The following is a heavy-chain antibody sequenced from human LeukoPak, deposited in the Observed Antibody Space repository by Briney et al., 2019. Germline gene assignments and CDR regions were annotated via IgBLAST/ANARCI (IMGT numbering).Heavy chain of an antibody. CDR3: ARGDTYGVDY. CDR2: INCHSGGT. Sequence: ASVKVSCKSSGYTFTGYYIHWVRQAPGQGLEWMGWINCHSGGTNHAQKFRGSVTMTRDRSISTAYMEMTSLISDDTAVYYCARGDTYGVDYWGQGTLVTVSS. CDR1: GYTFTGYY. D-gene: IGHD1-26*01. J-gene: IGHJ4*02. V-gene: IGHV1-2*02.